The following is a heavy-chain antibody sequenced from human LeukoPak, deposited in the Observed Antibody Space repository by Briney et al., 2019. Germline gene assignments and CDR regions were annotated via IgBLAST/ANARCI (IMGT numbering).Heavy chain of an antibody. CDR3: ASGSSTIFGVVERGYYMDV. V-gene: IGHV1-69*13. Sequence: SVKVSCKASGGTFSSYAISWVRQAPGQGLEWMGGIIPIFGTANYAQKSQGRVTITADESTSTAYMELSSLRSEDTAVYYCASGSSTIFGVVERGYYMDVWGKGTTVTVSS. CDR2: IIPIFGTA. J-gene: IGHJ6*03. D-gene: IGHD3-3*01. CDR1: GGTFSSYA.